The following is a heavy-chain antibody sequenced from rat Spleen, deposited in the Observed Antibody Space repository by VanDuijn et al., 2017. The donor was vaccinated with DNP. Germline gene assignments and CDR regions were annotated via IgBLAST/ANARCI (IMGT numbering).Heavy chain of an antibody. CDR3: ARVGDLHYGGDGDVLDV. V-gene: IGHV5-31*01. J-gene: IGHJ4*01. CDR1: GFTFNKYW. CDR2: IISSGGST. Sequence: EVQLVESGGDLVHPGRSLKLSCVASGFTFNKYWMTWIRQVPGKGLEWVASIISSGGSTYYPDSVKGRFTISRDNAKSTLYLQMDSLRSEDTATYYCARVGDLHYGGDGDVLDVWGQGTSVTVSS. D-gene: IGHD1-1*01.